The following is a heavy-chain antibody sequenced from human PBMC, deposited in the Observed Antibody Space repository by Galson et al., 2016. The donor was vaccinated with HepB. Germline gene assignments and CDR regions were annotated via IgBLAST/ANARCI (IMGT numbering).Heavy chain of an antibody. D-gene: IGHD3-16*01. J-gene: IGHJ5*02. CDR1: GDSISDNY. V-gene: IGHV4-59*01. CDR3: ARRVGNWIDP. CDR2: IYYSRST. Sequence: ETLSLTCTVSGDSISDNYWTWIRQPPGKGLEWIGFIYYSRSTKYNPSLKSRATISVDTSKNQFSLKLNSVIAADTAMYYCARRVGNWIDPWGQGTLVTVSS.